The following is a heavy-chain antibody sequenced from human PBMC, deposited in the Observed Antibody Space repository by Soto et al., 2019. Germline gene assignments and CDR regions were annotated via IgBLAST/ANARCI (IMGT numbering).Heavy chain of an antibody. D-gene: IGHD2-2*01. J-gene: IGHJ4*02. CDR1: GFAFNNYG. CDR3: AREDSIIIPAVSDF. CDR2: ISKSDYT. Sequence: GGSLRLSCTVSGFAFNNYGINWVRQAPGKGLEWVSSISKSDYTYYSDSVKGRFTISRDNAKSSVSLQMNTLRVEDTAVYYCAREDSIIIPAVSDFWGQGTMVTVYS. V-gene: IGHV3-21*01.